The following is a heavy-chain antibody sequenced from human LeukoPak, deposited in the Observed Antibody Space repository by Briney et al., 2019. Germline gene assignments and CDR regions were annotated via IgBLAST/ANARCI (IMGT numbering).Heavy chain of an antibody. CDR3: AKGVGTIDY. D-gene: IGHD3-10*01. CDR1: GFTFSSYG. Sequence: GGSLRLSCVASGFTFSSYGMSWVRQAPGKGLEWVSAISGSGDSTYYADSVKGRFTISRDTSKNTLYLQVNSLRAEDTAVYYCAKGVGTIDYWGQGTLVTVSS. CDR2: ISGSGDST. V-gene: IGHV3-23*01. J-gene: IGHJ4*02.